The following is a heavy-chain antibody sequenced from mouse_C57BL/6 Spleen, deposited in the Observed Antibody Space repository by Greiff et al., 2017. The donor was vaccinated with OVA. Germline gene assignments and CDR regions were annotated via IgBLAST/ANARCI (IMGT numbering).Heavy chain of an antibody. CDR2: IYPGSGNT. J-gene: IGHJ4*01. D-gene: IGHD2-4*01. Sequence: VQLQESGAELVRPGASVKLSCKASGYTFTDYYINWVKQRPGQGLEWIARIYPGSGNTYYNEKFKGKATLTAEKSSSTAYMQLSSLTSEDSAVYFCARGGYDYDRDYAMDYWGQGTSVTVSS. CDR3: ARGGYDYDRDYAMDY. CDR1: GYTFTDYY. V-gene: IGHV1-76*01.